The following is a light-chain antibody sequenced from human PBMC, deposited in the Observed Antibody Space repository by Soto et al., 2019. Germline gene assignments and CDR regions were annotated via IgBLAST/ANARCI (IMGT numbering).Light chain of an antibody. J-gene: IGLJ2*01. CDR3: QSYDSSNPYVV. CDR1: NGNIASNY. CDR2: EDN. V-gene: IGLV6-57*03. Sequence: NFMLTQPHSVSESPGKTVTISCTRSNGNIASNYVQRYQQRPGSAPTTVIYEDNQRPSGVPDRFSGSIDSSSNSASLTISGLKTEDDADYYCQSYDSSNPYVVFGGGTKLTVL.